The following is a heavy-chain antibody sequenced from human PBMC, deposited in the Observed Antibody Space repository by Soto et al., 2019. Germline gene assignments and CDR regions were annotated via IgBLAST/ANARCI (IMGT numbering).Heavy chain of an antibody. CDR3: AKGEQLLVDYFQQ. CDR2: ISGSGGST. V-gene: IGHV3-23*01. J-gene: IGHJ1*01. Sequence: EVQLLESGGGLVQPGGSLRLSCAASGFTFSTYAMSWVRQAPGKGLEWVSAISGSGGSTYYADSVKGRFTISRDNSKNTLYLQMNSLRAEDTAVYYCAKGEQLLVDYFQQWGQGTLVTVSS. CDR1: GFTFSTYA. D-gene: IGHD6-19*01.